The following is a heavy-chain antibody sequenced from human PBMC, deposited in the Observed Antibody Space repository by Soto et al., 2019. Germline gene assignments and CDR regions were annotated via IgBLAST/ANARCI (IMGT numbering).Heavy chain of an antibody. D-gene: IGHD6-19*01. Sequence: SETLSLTCTVSGGSISSYYWSWIRQPPGKGLEWIGYIYYSGSTNYNPSLKSRVTISVDTSKNQFSLKLSSVTAADTAVYYCARHAVLPLAWFDPWGQGTLVTV. J-gene: IGHJ5*02. CDR1: GGSISSYY. V-gene: IGHV4-59*01. CDR3: ARHAVLPLAWFDP. CDR2: IYYSGST.